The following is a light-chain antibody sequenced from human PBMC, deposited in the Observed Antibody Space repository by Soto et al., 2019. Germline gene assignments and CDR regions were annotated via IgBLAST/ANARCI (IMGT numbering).Light chain of an antibody. CDR1: QGISSW. Sequence: DIQMTQSPSSVSASVGDRLTITCRASQGISSWLAWYQQKPGKAPKLLIYAAYSLQSGVPSRFSGGGSGPEFTLTINGLQPEDFATYYCQRRNGPPLTFGGGTKVDI. V-gene: IGKV1-12*01. J-gene: IGKJ4*02. CDR3: QRRNGPPLT. CDR2: AAY.